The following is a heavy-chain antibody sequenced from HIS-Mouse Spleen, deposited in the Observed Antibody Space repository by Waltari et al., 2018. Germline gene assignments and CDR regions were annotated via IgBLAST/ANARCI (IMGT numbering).Heavy chain of an antibody. D-gene: IGHD6-13*01. CDR3: AREIPYSSSWYDWYFDL. Sequence: QLQLQESGPGLVKPSETLSLTCTVSGGSISRSSYYWGWIRQPPGKGLEWIGSIYYSGRTSYNPSLKSRVTISVDTSKNQFSLKLSSVTAADTAVYYCAREIPYSSSWYDWYFDLWGRGTLVTVSS. V-gene: IGHV4-39*07. CDR1: GGSISRSSYY. CDR2: IYYSGRT. J-gene: IGHJ2*01.